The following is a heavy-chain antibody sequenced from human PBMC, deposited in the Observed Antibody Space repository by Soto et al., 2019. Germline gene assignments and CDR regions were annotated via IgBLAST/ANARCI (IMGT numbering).Heavy chain of an antibody. V-gene: IGHV1-69*01. CDR1: GGTFSSYA. CDR2: IIPIFGTA. D-gene: IGHD4-17*01. CDR3: XRVGGTVTKHFDY. J-gene: IGHJ4*01. Sequence: QVQLVQSGAEVKKPGSSVKVSCKASGGTFSSYAISWVRQAPGQGLEWMGGIIPIFGTANYAQKFQGRVTITADESTSTAYMELSXXRSXXXXXYXXXRVGGTVTKHFDYXGXGTXVTVSS.